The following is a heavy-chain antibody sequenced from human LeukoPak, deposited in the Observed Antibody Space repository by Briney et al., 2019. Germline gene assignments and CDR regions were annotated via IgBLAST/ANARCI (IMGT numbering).Heavy chain of an antibody. V-gene: IGHV7-4-1*02. D-gene: IGHD6-19*01. Sequence: ASVKVSYKASGYTFTSYAMNWVRQAPGQGLEWMGWINTNTGNPTYAQGFSGRFVFSLDTSVSTAYLQISSLKAEDTAVYYCARSEELNSSGWYGYWGQGTLVTVSS. CDR3: ARSEELNSSGWYGY. CDR1: GYTFTSYA. CDR2: INTNTGNP. J-gene: IGHJ4*02.